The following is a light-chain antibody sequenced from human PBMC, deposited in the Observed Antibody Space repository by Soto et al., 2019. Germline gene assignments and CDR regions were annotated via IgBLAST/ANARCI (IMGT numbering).Light chain of an antibody. J-gene: IGKJ5*01. CDR2: AAS. CDR3: QQYYSYLIT. CDR1: QSINTY. V-gene: IGKV1-39*01. Sequence: DIQMTQSPSSLSASVVDRVTITCQTSQSINTYLNWYQQKPGKAPKLLIYAASTLQSGVPSRFSGSGSGTDFTLTISCLQSEDFATYYCQQYYSYLITFGQGTRLEIK.